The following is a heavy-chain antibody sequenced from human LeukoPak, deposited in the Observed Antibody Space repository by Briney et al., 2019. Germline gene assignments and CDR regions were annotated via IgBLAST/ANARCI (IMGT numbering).Heavy chain of an antibody. CDR2: IYYSGST. Sequence: SQTLSLTCTVSGGSISSGGYYWSWIRQHPGKGLEWIGYIYYSGSTYYNPSLKSRFTISVDTSKNQFSLKLSSVTAADTAVYYCASRGYYDSSHDYWGQGTLVTVSS. CDR3: ASRGYYDSSHDY. CDR1: GGSISSGGYY. J-gene: IGHJ4*02. V-gene: IGHV4-31*03. D-gene: IGHD3-22*01.